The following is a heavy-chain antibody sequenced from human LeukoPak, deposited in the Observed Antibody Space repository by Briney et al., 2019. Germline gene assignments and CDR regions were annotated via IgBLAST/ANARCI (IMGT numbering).Heavy chain of an antibody. CDR2: ISGSGGST. CDR3: AKDCTSTNCYVDY. D-gene: IGHD2-2*01. J-gene: IGHJ4*02. V-gene: IGHV3-23*01. Sequence: GGSLRLSCAASGFTFGSYTMSWVRQAPEKGLEWVSAISGSGGSTYYADSVKGRFTISRDNSKNTLYLQMNRLRAEDTALYYCAKDCTSTNCYVDYWGQGTLVTVSS. CDR1: GFTFGSYT.